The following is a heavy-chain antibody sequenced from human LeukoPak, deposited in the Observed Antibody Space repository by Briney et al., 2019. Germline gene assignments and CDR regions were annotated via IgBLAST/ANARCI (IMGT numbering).Heavy chain of an antibody. V-gene: IGHV3-53*01. CDR3: AITGESSNWFLYFDY. J-gene: IGHJ4*02. CDR2: IYTDGST. D-gene: IGHD3-16*01. CDR1: EFTVSSHY. Sequence: PGGSLRLSCAASEFTVSSHYMSWVRQAPGKGLEWVSVIYTDGSTFYADSVKGRFTISRDNSKNTLYPQMNSLRAEDTAVYYCAITGESSNWFLYFDYWGQGTLVTVSS.